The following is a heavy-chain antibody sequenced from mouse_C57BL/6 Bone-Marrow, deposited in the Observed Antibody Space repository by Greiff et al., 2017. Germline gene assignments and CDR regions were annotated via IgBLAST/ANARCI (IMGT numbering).Heavy chain of an antibody. CDR1: GYTFTSYW. J-gene: IGHJ3*01. CDR3: ARGGGHRCAY. CDR2: IDPSDSYT. V-gene: IGHV1-69*01. Sequence: QVQLQQPGAELVMPGASVKLSCKASGYTFTSYWMHWVKQRPGQGLEWIGEIDPSDSYTNYNQKFKGKSTLTVDKSSSTAYMQLSSLTSEDSAVYYCARGGGHRCAYWGQGTLVTVSA.